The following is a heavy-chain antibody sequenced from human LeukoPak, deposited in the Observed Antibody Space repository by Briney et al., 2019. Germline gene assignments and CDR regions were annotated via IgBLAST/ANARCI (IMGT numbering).Heavy chain of an antibody. CDR2: ISGSGGST. Sequence: VGSLRLSCAAPGFTLSSDAMSWVRQAPGKGLEWVSAISGSGGSTYYADSVKGRFTISRDNSKNTLYLQMNSLRAEDTAVYYCAKDHYYDSSGYYYFDYWGQGTLVTVSS. J-gene: IGHJ4*02. CDR3: AKDHYYDSSGYYYFDY. D-gene: IGHD3-22*01. CDR1: GFTLSSDA. V-gene: IGHV3-23*01.